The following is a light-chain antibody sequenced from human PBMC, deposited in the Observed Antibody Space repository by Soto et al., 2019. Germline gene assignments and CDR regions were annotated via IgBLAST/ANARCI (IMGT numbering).Light chain of an antibody. CDR3: QQLNSYPPYT. CDR2: AAS. V-gene: IGKV1-9*01. CDR1: QGISSY. Sequence: DIQLTQSPSFLSASVGDRVTITCRASQGISSYLAWYQQKPGKAPKLLIYAASTLQSGVPSRFSGSGSGTEFTLTISSLQPEDFATYYCQQLNSYPPYTFVKGTKLEIK. J-gene: IGKJ2*01.